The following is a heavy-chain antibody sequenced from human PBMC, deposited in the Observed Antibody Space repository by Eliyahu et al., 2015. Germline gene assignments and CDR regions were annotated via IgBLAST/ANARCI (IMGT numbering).Heavy chain of an antibody. J-gene: IGHJ4*02. Sequence: QVQLVQSGAEVKKPGAXVKVXCKASGYTFXXYGISXVRQAPGQGXEWMGWISAYNGNTNXAQKLQGRVTMTTDTSTSTAYMELRSLRSDDTAVYYCARASGGSCLSWGQGTLVTVSS. CDR3: ARASGGSCLS. D-gene: IGHD2-15*01. CDR2: ISAYNGNT. CDR1: GYTFXXYG. V-gene: IGHV1-18*01.